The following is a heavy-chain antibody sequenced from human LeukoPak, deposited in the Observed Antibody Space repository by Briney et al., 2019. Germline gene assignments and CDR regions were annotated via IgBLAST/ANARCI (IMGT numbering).Heavy chain of an antibody. CDR1: EFTFSTYS. CDR2: ISSGSNTI. CDR3: ARRVGATYYFDW. V-gene: IGHV3-48*01. D-gene: IGHD1-26*01. J-gene: IGHJ4*02. Sequence: GGSLRLSCVASEFTFSTYSMNWVRQAPGKGLEWISYISSGSNTIYYADSVKGRFTISRDNAKNSLYLQMNGLRAEDMAVYYCARRVGATYYFDWWGQGTLVTVSS.